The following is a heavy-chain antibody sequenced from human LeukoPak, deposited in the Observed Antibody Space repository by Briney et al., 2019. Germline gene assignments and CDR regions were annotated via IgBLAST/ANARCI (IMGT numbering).Heavy chain of an antibody. D-gene: IGHD1-1*01. CDR1: GFTFSSSA. V-gene: IGHV3-23*01. J-gene: IGHJ6*02. CDR2: ISNNGGYT. CDR3: ARSGGWDGMDV. Sequence: GGSLRLSCAASGFTFSSSAMSWVRQAPGKGLEWVSAISNNGGYTYYADSVQGRFTISRDNSKNTLYLQMNSLRAEDTAVYYCARSGGWDGMDVWGQGTAVTVSS.